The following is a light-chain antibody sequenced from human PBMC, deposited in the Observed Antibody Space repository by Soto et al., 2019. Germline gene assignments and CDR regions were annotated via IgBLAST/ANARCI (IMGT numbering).Light chain of an antibody. CDR1: QNIYSN. J-gene: IGKJ5*01. CDR3: QQRGNWPRIT. CDR2: RAS. V-gene: IGKV3-15*01. Sequence: IVTTQSPATLSVSPGERATLSCRASQNIYSNVAWYQQRPGQGPRLLIYRASTRATGIPARFSGSGSGTEFTLTISSLQSEDFAVYYCQQRGNWPRITFGQGTRLEIK.